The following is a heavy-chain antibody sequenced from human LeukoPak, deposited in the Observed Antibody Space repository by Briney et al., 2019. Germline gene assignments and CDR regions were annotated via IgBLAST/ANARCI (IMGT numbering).Heavy chain of an antibody. CDR1: GFIFSSYW. CDR2: IKQDGSEK. CDR3: AKDFRIGYSAHFDY. J-gene: IGHJ4*02. Sequence: GGSLRLSCAASGFIFSSYWMSWVRQAPGKGLEWVANIKQDGSEKYYVDSVKGRFTISRDNAKNTLYLQMDSLRGEDTAVYFCAKDFRIGYSAHFDYWGQGALVTVSS. V-gene: IGHV3-7*03. D-gene: IGHD2-21*01.